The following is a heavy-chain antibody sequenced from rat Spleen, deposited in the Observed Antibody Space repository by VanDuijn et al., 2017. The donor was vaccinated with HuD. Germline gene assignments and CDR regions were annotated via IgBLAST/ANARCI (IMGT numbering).Heavy chain of an antibody. V-gene: IGHV3-1*01. CDR3: ARYRTGLDYFDY. J-gene: IGHJ2*01. CDR2: ISYSGTT. D-gene: IGHD4-4*01. Sequence: EVQLQESGPGLVKPSQSLSLTCSVTGYSITRNYWGWIRKFPGNKMEWMGYISYSGTTNYNPSLKSRISITRDTSKNQFFLQLNSVTTEDTATYYCARYRTGLDYFDYWGQGVMVTVSS. CDR1: GYSITRNY.